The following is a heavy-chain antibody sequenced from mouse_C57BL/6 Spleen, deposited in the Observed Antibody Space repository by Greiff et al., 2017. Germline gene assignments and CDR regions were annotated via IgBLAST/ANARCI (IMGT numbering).Heavy chain of an antibody. CDR1: GYAFSSSW. CDR3: ARSQLLYYFDY. J-gene: IGHJ2*01. V-gene: IGHV1-82*01. CDR2: IYPGDGDT. D-gene: IGHD1-1*01. Sequence: QVQLQQSGPELVKPGASVKISCKASGYAFSSSWMNWVKQRPGKGLKWIGRIYPGDGDTNYNGKFKGKATLTADKSSSTAYMQLSSLTSEDSAVYVCARSQLLYYFDYWGQGTTLTVSS.